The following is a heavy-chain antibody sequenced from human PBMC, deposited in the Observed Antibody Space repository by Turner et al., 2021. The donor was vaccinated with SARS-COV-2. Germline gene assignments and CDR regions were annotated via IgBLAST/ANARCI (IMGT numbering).Heavy chain of an antibody. Sequence: QVQLVQSWAEVKKPGASVKVSCKVSGYTLTELSMHWVRQAPGKGLEWMGGFDPEDGETIYAQKFQGRVTMTEDTSTDTAYMELSSLRSEDTAVYYCATGVAVTGTPSEYYYYYGMDVWGQGTTVTVSS. CDR1: GYTLTELS. CDR2: FDPEDGET. CDR3: ATGVAVTGTPSEYYYYYGMDV. J-gene: IGHJ6*02. V-gene: IGHV1-24*01. D-gene: IGHD6-19*01.